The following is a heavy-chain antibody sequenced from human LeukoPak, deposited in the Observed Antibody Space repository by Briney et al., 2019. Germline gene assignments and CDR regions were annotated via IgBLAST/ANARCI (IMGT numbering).Heavy chain of an antibody. CDR2: INPNSGDT. V-gene: IGHV1-2*02. CDR1: GYTFTGYY. D-gene: IGHD3-16*01. Sequence: ASVKVSCKASGYTFTGYYMPGVRHGPGQGLEWMWWINPNSGDTKSAREFQGRVTMTRDTSISTASMGLSRLRSDDTAVYYCATQRGSYLWGTDFDDWGQGTLVTVSS. J-gene: IGHJ4*02. CDR3: ATQRGSYLWGTDFDD.